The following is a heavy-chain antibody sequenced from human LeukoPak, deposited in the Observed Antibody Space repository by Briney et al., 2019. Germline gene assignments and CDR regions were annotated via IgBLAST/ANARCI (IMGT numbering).Heavy chain of an antibody. CDR1: GYTFTGYY. CDR3: ATDRFSVRGAEYYFDY. CDR2: FDPEDGET. D-gene: IGHD3-10*02. J-gene: IGHJ4*02. Sequence: GASVKVSCKASGYTFTGYYMHWVRQAPGQGLEWMGGFDPEDGETIYAQKFQGRVTMTEDTSTDTAYMELSSLRSEDTAVYYCATDRFSVRGAEYYFDYWSQGTLVTVSS. V-gene: IGHV1-24*01.